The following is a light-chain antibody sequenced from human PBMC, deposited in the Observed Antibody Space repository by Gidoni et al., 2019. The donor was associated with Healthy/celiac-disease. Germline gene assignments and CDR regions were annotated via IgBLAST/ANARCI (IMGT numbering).Light chain of an antibody. V-gene: IGKV1-39*01. J-gene: IGKJ2*01. Sequence: DIQMTQSPSSLSASVGDRVTITCRASQSITTYLNWYQQKPGKAPKLLIYTTSNLQSGVRSRFSGSGSGTDFTLTISSLQPEDFATYYCQQSYSTPPMYTFGQGTKLEIK. CDR3: QQSYSTPPMYT. CDR2: TTS. CDR1: QSITTY.